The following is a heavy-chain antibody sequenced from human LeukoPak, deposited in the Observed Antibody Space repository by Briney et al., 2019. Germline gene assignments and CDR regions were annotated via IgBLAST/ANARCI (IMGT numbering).Heavy chain of an antibody. CDR2: INHSGNT. CDR3: VRVRWPQANGDV. Sequence: SETLSLTCAVYGGSFTDYYWNWIRQSPEKGLEWIGEINHSGNTNYNPSLESRVAISVDTSNKQFSLRLGSVTAADTAVYYCVRVRWPQANGDVWGQGTTVTVSS. J-gene: IGHJ6*02. V-gene: IGHV4-34*01. CDR1: GGSFTDYY. D-gene: IGHD4-23*01.